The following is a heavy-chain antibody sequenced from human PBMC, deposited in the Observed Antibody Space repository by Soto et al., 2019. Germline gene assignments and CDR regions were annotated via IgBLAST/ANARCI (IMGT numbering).Heavy chain of an antibody. CDR1: GGTFSSYA. Sequence: QVQLVQSGAEVKKPGSSVKVSCKASGGTFSSYAISWVRQAPGQGLEWMGGIIPIFGTANYAQKFQRRVTITADESTSTAYMELSSLRSEDTAVYYCARASGIAAAGDYYYGMDVWGQGTTVTVSS. D-gene: IGHD6-13*01. J-gene: IGHJ6*02. CDR2: IIPIFGTA. V-gene: IGHV1-69*01. CDR3: ARASGIAAAGDYYYGMDV.